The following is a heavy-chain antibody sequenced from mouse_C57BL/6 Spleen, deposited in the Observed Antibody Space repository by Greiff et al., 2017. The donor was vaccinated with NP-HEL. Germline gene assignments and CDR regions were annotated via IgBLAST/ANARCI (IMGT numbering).Heavy chain of an antibody. CDR3: ARSIITTVVAYYFGD. CDR1: GYTFTSYW. D-gene: IGHD1-1*01. Sequence: QVQLQQPGAELVRPGTSVKLSCKASGYTFTSYWMPWVKQRPGQGLEWIGVIDPSDSYTNYNQKFKGKATLTVDTSSSTAYMQLSSLTSEDSAVYYCARSIITTVVAYYFGDWGQGTTLTVSS. CDR2: IDPSDSYT. J-gene: IGHJ2*01. V-gene: IGHV1-59*01.